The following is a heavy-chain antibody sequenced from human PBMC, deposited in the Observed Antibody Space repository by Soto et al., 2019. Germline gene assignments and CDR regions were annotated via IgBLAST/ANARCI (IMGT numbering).Heavy chain of an antibody. CDR1: GYTFTSYG. CDR3: ARAPRYSAVVPEYFQH. V-gene: IGHV1-18*01. CDR2: ISAYNGNT. D-gene: IGHD5-18*01. J-gene: IGHJ1*01. Sequence: QVQLVQSGAEVKKPGASVKVSCKASGYTFTSYGISWVRQAPGQGLEWMGWISAYNGNTNYAQKLQGRVTMTTDTTTSTANMELRSLRSDDTAVYYCARAPRYSAVVPEYFQHWGQGTLVTVSS.